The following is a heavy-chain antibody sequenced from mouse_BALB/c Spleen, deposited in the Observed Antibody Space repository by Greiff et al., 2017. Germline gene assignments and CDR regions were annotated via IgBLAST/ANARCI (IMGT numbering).Heavy chain of an antibody. CDR1: GYTFTSYY. D-gene: IGHD2-14*01. J-gene: IGHJ2*01. Sequence: VQLQQPGAELVKPGASVKLSCKASGYTFTSYYMYWVKQRPGQGLEWIGGINPSNGGTNFNEKYKSKATLTVDKSSSTAYMQLSSLTSEDSAVYYCTRHRSYFDYWGQGTTLTVSS. CDR3: TRHRSYFDY. V-gene: IGHV1S81*02. CDR2: INPSNGGT.